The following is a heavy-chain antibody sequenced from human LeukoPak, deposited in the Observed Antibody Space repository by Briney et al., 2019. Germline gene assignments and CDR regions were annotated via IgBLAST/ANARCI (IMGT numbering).Heavy chain of an antibody. D-gene: IGHD3-22*01. CDR3: ARVKPNYYDSSAYGTFDI. CDR1: GYTFINYY. Sequence: ASVKVSCKASGYTFINYYMHWVRQAPGQGLEWMGIINPSGGSTSYAQKFQGRVTMTRDTSTSTVYMELSGLRSEDTAVYCCARVKPNYYDSSAYGTFDIWGQGTMVTVSS. J-gene: IGHJ3*02. V-gene: IGHV1-46*01. CDR2: INPSGGST.